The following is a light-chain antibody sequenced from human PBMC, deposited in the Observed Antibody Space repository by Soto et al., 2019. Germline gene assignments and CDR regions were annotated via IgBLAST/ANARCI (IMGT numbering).Light chain of an antibody. J-gene: IGKJ4*01. CDR1: QSLLHSNEHNY. Sequence: IVLTQSPLFLPDIPGEPASISCRSSQSLLHSNEHNYLDWYLQKPGQSPHLMIYLGSNRASGVPDRFRGSGPGTDFTVKISGLEAEDVGVYYCMQCLQTFGGGTKVDI. CDR2: LGS. CDR3: MQCLQT. V-gene: IGKV2-28*01.